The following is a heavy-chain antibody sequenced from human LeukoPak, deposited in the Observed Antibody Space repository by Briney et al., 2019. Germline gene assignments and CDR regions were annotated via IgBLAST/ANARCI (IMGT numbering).Heavy chain of an antibody. V-gene: IGHV1-46*01. CDR1: GYTFTSYY. Sequence: ASVKVSCKASGYTFTSYYMHWVRQAPGQGLEWMGLINPSGSSTSYAQKFQGRLSLTRDMSTSTDYMELSSLRSEDTAVYYCARDDSVGDTAWWFDPWGQGTLVTVSS. CDR2: INPSGSST. D-gene: IGHD1-26*01. CDR3: ARDDSVGDTAWWFDP. J-gene: IGHJ5*02.